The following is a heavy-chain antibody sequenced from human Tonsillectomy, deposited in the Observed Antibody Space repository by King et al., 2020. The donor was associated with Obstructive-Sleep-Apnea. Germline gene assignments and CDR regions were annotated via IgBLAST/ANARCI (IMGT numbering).Heavy chain of an antibody. Sequence: VQLVESWGGLVQPGGSLRLSCAASGFTFSSYAMSWVRQAPGKGLEWVAVISAGGGSTYYADSVKGRFTISRDNSKNTLFLQMNSLSAEDTAVYYFAKDAVVVVPAAMAYDWFDPWGQGTLVTVSS. CDR1: GFTFSSYA. CDR3: AKDAVVVVPAAMAYDWFDP. CDR2: ISAGGGST. J-gene: IGHJ5*02. D-gene: IGHD2-2*01. V-gene: IGHV3-23*04.